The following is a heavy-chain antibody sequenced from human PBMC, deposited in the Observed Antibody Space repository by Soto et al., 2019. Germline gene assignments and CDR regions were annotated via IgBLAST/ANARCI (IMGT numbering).Heavy chain of an antibody. Sequence: QVQLVQSGTEAKKPGASVKVSCKASGYTFTSYALSWVRHAPGQGLEWMGWISTYNGNTNYAQNLQGRVTMTTDISTNTAYMELRSLRSDDTAVYYCARVVGGIPVAGSWNWFDPWGQGTLVTVSS. D-gene: IGHD6-19*01. J-gene: IGHJ5*02. V-gene: IGHV1-18*04. CDR3: ARVVGGIPVAGSWNWFDP. CDR2: ISTYNGNT. CDR1: GYTFTSYA.